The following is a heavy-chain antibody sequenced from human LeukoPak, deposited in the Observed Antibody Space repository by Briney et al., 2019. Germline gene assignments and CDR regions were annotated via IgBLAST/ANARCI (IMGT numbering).Heavy chain of an antibody. D-gene: IGHD3-10*01. CDR1: GFDIRHYY. Sequence: GGSLRLSCVASGFDIRHYYMSWVRQAPGKGLEWVADIRNDGGNIYNVDSVRGRFTISRDNAKNSLFLQMNSLKDEDTAVYYCARDGSGRDFSLDYWGQGTLVTVSS. CDR2: IRNDGGNI. V-gene: IGHV3-7*04. CDR3: ARDGSGRDFSLDY. J-gene: IGHJ4*02.